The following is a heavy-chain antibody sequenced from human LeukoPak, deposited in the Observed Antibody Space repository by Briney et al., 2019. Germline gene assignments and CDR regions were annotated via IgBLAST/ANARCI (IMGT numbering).Heavy chain of an antibody. Sequence: SETLSLTCTVSGGSISSGGYYWSWIRQHPGKGPEWIGYIYYSGSTYYNPSLKSRVTISVDTSKNQFSLKLSSVTAADTAVYYCARIRLRAYCSSTSCYDPVLGFGPWGQGTLVPVSS. CDR2: IYYSGST. J-gene: IGHJ5*02. V-gene: IGHV4-31*03. CDR1: GGSISSGGYY. D-gene: IGHD2-2*01. CDR3: ARIRLRAYCSSTSCYDPVLGFGP.